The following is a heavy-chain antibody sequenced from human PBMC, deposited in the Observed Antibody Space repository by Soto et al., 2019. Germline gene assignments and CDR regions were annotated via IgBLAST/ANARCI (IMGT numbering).Heavy chain of an antibody. J-gene: IGHJ4*02. CDR2: INQDGSEK. Sequence: GGSLRLSCEASGFSFSSCSMSWVRQGPGKGLEWVANINQDGSEKYYVDSVKGRFTISRDNAENSLYLQMSSLSAEDTAVYYCTSLMVRGVMWLDYWGQGALVTVSS. D-gene: IGHD3-10*01. CDR1: GFSFSSCS. V-gene: IGHV3-7*05. CDR3: TSLMVRGVMWLDY.